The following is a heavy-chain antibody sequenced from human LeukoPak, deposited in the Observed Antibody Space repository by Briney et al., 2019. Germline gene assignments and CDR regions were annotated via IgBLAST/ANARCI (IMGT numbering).Heavy chain of an antibody. Sequence: GGSLRLSCAASGFTFSDYYMSWIRQAPGKGLEWVSYITNSDSNIFYADSVKGRFTISRDNAKNSLYLQMNSLRAEDTAVYYCARNYDFWSGFDYWGQGTLVTVSS. J-gene: IGHJ4*02. D-gene: IGHD3-3*01. CDR1: GFTFSDYY. V-gene: IGHV3-11*04. CDR3: ARNYDFWSGFDY. CDR2: ITNSDSNI.